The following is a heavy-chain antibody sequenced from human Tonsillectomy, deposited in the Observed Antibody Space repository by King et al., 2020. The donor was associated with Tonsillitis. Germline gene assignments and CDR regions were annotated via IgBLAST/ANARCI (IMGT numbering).Heavy chain of an antibody. CDR3: AREDNIWVGPSYFNY. CDR1: GFTFSIYN. CDR2: ISSRGSYT. Sequence: VQLVESGGGLVTPGGSLRLSCAASGFTFSIYNMNWVRQAPGKGLEWVSSISSRGSYTFYADSLKGRFTISRDNAKNSLYLQMNSLRAEDTAIYYCAREDNIWVGPSYFNYWGQGTLVTVSS. J-gene: IGHJ4*02. V-gene: IGHV3-21*01. D-gene: IGHD3-16*01.